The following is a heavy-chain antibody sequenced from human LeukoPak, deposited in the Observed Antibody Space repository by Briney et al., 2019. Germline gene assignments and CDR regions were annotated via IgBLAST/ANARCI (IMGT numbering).Heavy chain of an antibody. Sequence: PGGSLRLSCVASGFTFSTFDMSWVRQPPGKGLEWVATISGSGTTTNYADSVKGRFTVSRDIFRNTLYLQMSSLRAEDTAIYYCAKDQSFSDWGQGTLVTVFS. CDR2: ISGSGTTT. CDR3: AKDQSFSD. CDR1: GFTFSTFD. J-gene: IGHJ4*02. D-gene: IGHD3-3*02. V-gene: IGHV3-23*01.